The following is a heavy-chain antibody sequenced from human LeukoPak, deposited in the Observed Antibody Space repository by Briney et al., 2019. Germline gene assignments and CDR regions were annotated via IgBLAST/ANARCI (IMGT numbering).Heavy chain of an antibody. CDR1: GGSFSGYY. D-gene: IGHD5-18*01. Sequence: PSETLSLTCAVYGGSFSGYYWSWIRQPPGKGLEWIGEINHSGSTNYNPSLKSRVTISVDTSKNQFSLKLSSVTAADTAVYYCARPNARIRGYSYGLRGYFDYWGQGTLVTVSS. CDR2: INHSGST. V-gene: IGHV4-34*01. CDR3: ARPNARIRGYSYGLRGYFDY. J-gene: IGHJ4*02.